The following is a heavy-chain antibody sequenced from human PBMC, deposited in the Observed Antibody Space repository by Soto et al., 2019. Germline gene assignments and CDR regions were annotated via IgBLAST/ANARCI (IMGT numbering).Heavy chain of an antibody. CDR1: GGTFSSYA. CDR2: IIPIFGTA. Sequence: QVQLVQSGAEVKKPGSSVKVSCKASGGTFSSYAISWVRQAPGQGRAWMGGIIPIFGTANYAQKFQGRVTITADESTSTAYMELSSLRSEDTAVYYCASYPSSSPRGYYYGMDVWVQGPTVTVSS. D-gene: IGHD6-6*01. J-gene: IGHJ6*02. V-gene: IGHV1-69*01. CDR3: ASYPSSSPRGYYYGMDV.